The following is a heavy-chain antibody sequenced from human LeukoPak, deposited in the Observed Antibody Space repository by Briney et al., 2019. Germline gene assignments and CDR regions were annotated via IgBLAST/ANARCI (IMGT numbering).Heavy chain of an antibody. D-gene: IGHD1-26*01. CDR3: ARGQWELQPFDY. J-gene: IGHJ4*02. Sequence: SETLSLTCTVSGGSISSYYWSWIRQPAGKGLEWIGCVYTSGSTNYNPSLKSRVTMSVDTSKNQFSLKLSSVTAADTAVYYCARGQWELQPFDYWGQGTLVTVSS. CDR1: GGSISSYY. V-gene: IGHV4-4*07. CDR2: VYTSGST.